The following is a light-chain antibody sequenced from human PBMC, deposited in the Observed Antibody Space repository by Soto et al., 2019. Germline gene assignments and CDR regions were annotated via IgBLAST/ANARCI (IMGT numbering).Light chain of an antibody. J-gene: IGKJ1*01. V-gene: IGKV3-11*01. CDR1: QSVNSY. Sequence: EIVLKQSPATLSLTPGERATLSCRASQSVNSYLAWYQQKPGQAPRLLIYDASKRATGIPARFSGSGSGTDYTLTISSLEPEDFAVYYCQQYNTYPWTFGQGTKVDNK. CDR2: DAS. CDR3: QQYNTYPWT.